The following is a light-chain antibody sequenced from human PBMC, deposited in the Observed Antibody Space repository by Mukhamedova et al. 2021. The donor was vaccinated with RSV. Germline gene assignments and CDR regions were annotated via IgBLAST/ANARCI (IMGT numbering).Light chain of an antibody. J-gene: IGKJ4*01. CDR2: DAS. V-gene: IGKV1-33*01. Sequence: WYQRRVHGKAPKLLIYDASHLEAGVPSRFSGSGSGTEFTLTVTALQPEDFATYYCQQYENLPLTFGCVTKVDIQ. CDR3: QQYENLPLT.